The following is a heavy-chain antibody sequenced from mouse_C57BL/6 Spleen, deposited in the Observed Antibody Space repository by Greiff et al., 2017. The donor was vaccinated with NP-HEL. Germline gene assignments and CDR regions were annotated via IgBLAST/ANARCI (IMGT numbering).Heavy chain of an antibody. D-gene: IGHD2-1*01. CDR2: INPNNGGT. CDR3: SLLLYYGNYENYFDS. J-gene: IGHJ2*01. CDR1: GYTFTDYN. V-gene: IGHV1-22*01. Sequence: VQLQQSGPELVKPGASVKMSCKASGYTFTDYNMHWVKQSHGKSLEWIGYINPNNGGTSYNQKFKGKATLTVNKSSSTAYMELRSLTSEDSSVYYCSLLLYYGNYENYFDSCRQGTTLTVSS.